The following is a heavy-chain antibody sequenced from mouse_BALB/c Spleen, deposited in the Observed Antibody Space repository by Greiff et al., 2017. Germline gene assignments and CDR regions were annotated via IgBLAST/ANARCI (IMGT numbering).Heavy chain of an antibody. CDR2: ISSGGGST. CDR1: GFAFSSYD. CDR3: ARGLRPDY. D-gene: IGHD3-1*01. J-gene: IGHJ2*01. Sequence: EVKLVESGGGLVKPGGSLKLSCAASGFAFSSYDMPWVRQTPEKRLEWVAYISSGGGSTYYPDTVKGRFTISRDNAKNTLYLQMSSLKSEDTAMYYCARGLRPDYWGQGTTLTVSS. V-gene: IGHV5-12-1*01.